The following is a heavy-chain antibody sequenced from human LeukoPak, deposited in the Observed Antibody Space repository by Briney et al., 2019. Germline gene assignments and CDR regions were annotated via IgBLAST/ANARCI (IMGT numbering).Heavy chain of an antibody. CDR3: ARADQDFWSGYYSNWFDP. V-gene: IGHV1-8*01. CDR1: GYTFTSYD. CDR2: MNPNSSNT. J-gene: IGHJ5*02. Sequence: ASVKVSCKASGYTFTSYDINWVRQATGQGLEWMGWMNPNSSNTGYAQKFQGRVTMTRNTSISTPYMELSSLRSEDTAVYYCARADQDFWSGYYSNWFDPWGQGTLVTVSS. D-gene: IGHD3-3*01.